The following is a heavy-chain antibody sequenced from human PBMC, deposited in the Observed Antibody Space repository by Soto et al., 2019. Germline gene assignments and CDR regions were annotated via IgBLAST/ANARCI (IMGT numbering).Heavy chain of an antibody. D-gene: IGHD3-22*01. Sequence: GGSLRLSCAASGFTFSSYAMHWVRQAPGKGLEWVAVISYDGSNKYYADSVKGRFTIPRDNSKNTLYLQMNSLRAEDTAVYYCASPYYYDSSGVALSYWGQGTLVTVSS. CDR1: GFTFSSYA. V-gene: IGHV3-30-3*01. CDR3: ASPYYYDSSGVALSY. CDR2: ISYDGSNK. J-gene: IGHJ4*02.